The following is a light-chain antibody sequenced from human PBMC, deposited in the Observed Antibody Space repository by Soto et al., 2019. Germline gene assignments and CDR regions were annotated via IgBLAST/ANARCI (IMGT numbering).Light chain of an antibody. Sequence: EIVMTQSPAPLSVSPGEGATVSCSARQSVSSHLAWYQHKPGQAPRLLIYDGSTRATGIPARFSGSGSGTEFILTITSLQSEDSAVYYCQEYDTWPWTFGQGTKLDIK. V-gene: IGKV3-15*01. J-gene: IGKJ1*01. CDR2: DGS. CDR1: QSVSSH. CDR3: QEYDTWPWT.